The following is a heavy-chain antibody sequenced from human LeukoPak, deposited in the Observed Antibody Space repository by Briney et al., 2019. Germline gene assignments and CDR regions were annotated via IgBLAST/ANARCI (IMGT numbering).Heavy chain of an antibody. CDR1: GFTFSDYY. V-gene: IGHV3-11*01. D-gene: IGHD3-9*01. CDR2: ISSSGSTI. J-gene: IGHJ4*02. CDR3: AKALESLTGYYEY. Sequence: PGGSLRLSCAASGFTFSDYYMNWIRQAPGKGLEWVSYISSSGSTIYYADSVKGRFTISRDNAKNSLYLQMNSLRAEDTAVYYCAKALESLTGYYEYWGQGTLVTVSS.